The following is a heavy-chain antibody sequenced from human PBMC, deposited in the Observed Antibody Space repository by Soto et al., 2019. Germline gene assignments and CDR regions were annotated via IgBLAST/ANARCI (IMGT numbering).Heavy chain of an antibody. V-gene: IGHV1-3*01. Sequence: GASVKVSCMASGYTFTSYAMHWVRQAPGQRLEWMGWINAGNGNTKYSQKLQGRVTITADESTSTANMKLSSLRSEVTAVYYCATLIKSNYYYGMDVWGQGTTVTVSS. CDR2: INAGNGNT. J-gene: IGHJ6*02. CDR1: GYTFTSYA. CDR3: ATLIKSNYYYGMDV.